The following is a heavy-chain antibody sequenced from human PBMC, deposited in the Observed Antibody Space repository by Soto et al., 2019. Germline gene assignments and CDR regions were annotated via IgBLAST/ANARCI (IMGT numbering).Heavy chain of an antibody. D-gene: IGHD3-16*01. CDR1: GFSFSSYG. CDR3: ASGGVGVPLPTMSFVP. CDR2: IWYDGSNK. V-gene: IGHV3-33*01. J-gene: IGHJ5*02. Sequence: GGSPRLSCAASGFSFSSYGMHWVRQAPGKGLEWVALIWYDGSNKYYADSVKGRFTISRDNSKNTLYLQMSSLRVDDTAVYYCASGGVGVPLPTMSFVPSGQGTVVTVAS.